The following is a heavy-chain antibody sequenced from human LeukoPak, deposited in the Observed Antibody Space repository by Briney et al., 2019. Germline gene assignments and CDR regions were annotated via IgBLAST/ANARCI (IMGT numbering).Heavy chain of an antibody. CDR2: IYYSGST. J-gene: IGHJ4*02. CDR3: ARVTYDSSGLYHDY. D-gene: IGHD3-22*01. CDR1: GGSISSYY. Sequence: SETLSLTCTVSGGSISSYYWSWIRQPPGKGLVWIGYIYYSGSTNYNPSLKSRVTISVDTSKNQFSLKLSSVTAADTAVYYCARVTYDSSGLYHDYWGQGTLVTVSS. V-gene: IGHV4-59*01.